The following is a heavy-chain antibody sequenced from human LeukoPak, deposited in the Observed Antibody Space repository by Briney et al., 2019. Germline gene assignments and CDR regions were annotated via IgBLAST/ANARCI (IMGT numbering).Heavy chain of an antibody. D-gene: IGHD2-2*01. Sequence: SETLSLTCTVSGGSISSYYWSWIRQPPGKGLEWIGYIYYSGSTNYNPSLKSRVTISVDTSKNQFSLKLSSVTAADTAVYYCARGPHVYCCSTSCYANYYYYYMDVWGKGTTVTISS. V-gene: IGHV4-59*01. CDR1: GGSISSYY. CDR2: IYYSGST. J-gene: IGHJ6*03. CDR3: ARGPHVYCCSTSCYANYYYYYMDV.